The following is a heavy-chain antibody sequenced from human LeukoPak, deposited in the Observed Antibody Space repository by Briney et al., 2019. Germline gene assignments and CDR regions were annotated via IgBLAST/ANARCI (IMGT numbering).Heavy chain of an antibody. V-gene: IGHV1-2*02. CDR2: INPNSGGT. D-gene: IGHD1-26*01. CDR1: GYTFTGYY. Sequence: ASVKVSCKASGYTFTGYYIHWVRQAPGQGLEWMGWINPNSGGTNYAQKFQGRVTMTRDTSTSTVYMELSSLRSEDTAVYYCARPKVRSGSPHSDYFDYWGQGTLVTVSS. J-gene: IGHJ4*02. CDR3: ARPKVRSGSPHSDYFDY.